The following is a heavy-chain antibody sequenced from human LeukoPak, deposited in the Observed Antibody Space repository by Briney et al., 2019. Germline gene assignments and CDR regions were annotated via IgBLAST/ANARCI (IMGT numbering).Heavy chain of an antibody. CDR1: GFTFSSYG. CDR2: IRYDGSNK. CDR3: ARDRGGYCSRTRCYLFEGDV. Sequence: GGSLRLSCAASGFTFSSYGMHWVRQAPGKGLEWVAFIRYDGSNKYYADSVKGRFTISRDNAKNSLYLQMNSLRAEDTAVYYCARDRGGYCSRTRCYLFEGDVWRKGTTVTVSS. D-gene: IGHD2-2*01. J-gene: IGHJ6*04. V-gene: IGHV3-30*02.